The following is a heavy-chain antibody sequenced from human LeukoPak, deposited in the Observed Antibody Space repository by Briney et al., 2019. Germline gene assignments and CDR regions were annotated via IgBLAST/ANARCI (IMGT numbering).Heavy chain of an antibody. J-gene: IGHJ4*02. V-gene: IGHV1-2*02. CDR3: ARVPGPYTTSRFDY. CDR1: GYTFTGYY. D-gene: IGHD2-2*02. Sequence: ASVRVSCKTSGYTFTGYYLHWVRQAPGQGLEWRGRIDPDSGGTHYAQKFQVRVTVTGDTSITTVYMELSGLTSDDTAVYYCARVPGPYTTSRFDYWGQGTLVTVSS. CDR2: IDPDSGGT.